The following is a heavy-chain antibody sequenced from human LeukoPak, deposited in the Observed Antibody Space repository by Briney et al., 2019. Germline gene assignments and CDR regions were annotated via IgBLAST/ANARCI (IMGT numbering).Heavy chain of an antibody. V-gene: IGHV3-9*01. CDR3: AKRLSGAVAADY. J-gene: IGHJ4*02. D-gene: IGHD6-19*01. CDR2: ISWNSGSI. CDR1: GFTFDDYT. Sequence: PGGSLRLSCAASGFTFDDYTMHWVRQAPGKGLEWVSGISWNSGSIGYADSVKGRFTISRDNSKNTLYLQMNSLRAEDTAVYYCAKRLSGAVAADYWGQGTLVTVSS.